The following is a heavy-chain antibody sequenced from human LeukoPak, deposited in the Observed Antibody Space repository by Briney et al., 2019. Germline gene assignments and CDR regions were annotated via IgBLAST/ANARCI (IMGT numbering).Heavy chain of an antibody. D-gene: IGHD3-22*01. CDR2: ISWNSGSI. CDR3: AKGTRRGYYSNWFDP. V-gene: IGHV3-9*03. Sequence: PGRSLRLSCAASGFTFDDYAMHWVRQAPGKGLEWVSGISWNSGSIGYADSVKGRFTISRDNAKNSLYLQMNSLRAEDMALYYCAKGTRRGYYSNWFDPWGQGTLVTVSS. CDR1: GFTFDDYA. J-gene: IGHJ5*02.